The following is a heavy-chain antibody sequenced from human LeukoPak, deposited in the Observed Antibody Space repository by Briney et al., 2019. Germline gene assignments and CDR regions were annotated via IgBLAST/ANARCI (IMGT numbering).Heavy chain of an antibody. D-gene: IGHD3-22*01. CDR2: IYTSGST. V-gene: IGHV4-4*07. CDR3: AREEEDYYDSSGYYGD. J-gene: IGHJ4*02. Sequence: SETLSLTCTVSGGSISSYYWSWIRQPAGKGLEWIGRIYTSGSTNYNPSLKSRVTMSVDTSKNQFSLKLSPVTAADTAVYYCAREEEDYYDSSGYYGDWGQGTLVTVSS. CDR1: GGSISSYY.